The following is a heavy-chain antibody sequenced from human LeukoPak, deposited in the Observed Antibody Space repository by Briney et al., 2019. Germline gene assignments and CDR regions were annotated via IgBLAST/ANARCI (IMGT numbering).Heavy chain of an antibody. CDR2: INPSGGST. Sequence: ASVKVSCKASGYTFTSYYMHWVRQAPGQGLEWMGIINPSGGSTSYAQKFQGRVTMTRDTFTSTVYMELSSLRSEDTAVYYCARDLSVLSVFNDYYYGMDVWGQGTTVTVSS. CDR3: ARDLSVLSVFNDYYYGMDV. V-gene: IGHV1-46*01. CDR1: GYTFTSYY. J-gene: IGHJ6*02.